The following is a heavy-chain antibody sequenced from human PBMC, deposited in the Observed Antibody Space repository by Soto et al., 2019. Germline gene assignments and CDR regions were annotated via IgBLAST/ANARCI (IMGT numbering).Heavy chain of an antibody. J-gene: IGHJ4*02. CDR1: GFSLSTSGVG. CDR3: AHRQRTVYFDY. V-gene: IGHV2-5*02. D-gene: IGHD4-17*01. Sequence: QITLKESGPPLVKPTQTLTLTCTFSGFSLSTSGVGVGWIRQPPGKALEWLALIYWDDDKRYSPSLKSRLTITEDTSKNQVVLTMTIMDPVDTATYYCAHRQRTVYFDYWGQGTLVTVSS. CDR2: IYWDDDK.